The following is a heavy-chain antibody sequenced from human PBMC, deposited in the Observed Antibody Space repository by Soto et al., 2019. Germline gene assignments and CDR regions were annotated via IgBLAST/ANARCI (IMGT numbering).Heavy chain of an antibody. D-gene: IGHD3-3*01. J-gene: IGHJ6*02. V-gene: IGHV4-59*01. CDR2: IYYSGST. Sequence: SETLSLTCTVSGGSISSYYWSWIRQPPGKGLEWIGYIYYSGSTNYNPSLKSRVTISVDTSKNQFSLKLSSVTAADTAVYYCARDKLDFWSGYPYYYYGMDVWGQGTTVTVSS. CDR3: ARDKLDFWSGYPYYYYGMDV. CDR1: GGSISSYY.